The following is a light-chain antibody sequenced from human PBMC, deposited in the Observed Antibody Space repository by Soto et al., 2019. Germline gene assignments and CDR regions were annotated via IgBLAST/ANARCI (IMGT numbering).Light chain of an antibody. V-gene: IGKV1-33*01. CDR2: DAS. CDR3: QQYDNLPPYT. Sequence: DIQMTQSPSSLSASVGDRVTITCQASQDISNYLNWYQQKPGKAPKLLIYDASNLETGVPSRFSGSGSGTDFTFTISSLQPEDIAXYYCQQYDNLPPYTFGQGTKLEIK. CDR1: QDISNY. J-gene: IGKJ2*01.